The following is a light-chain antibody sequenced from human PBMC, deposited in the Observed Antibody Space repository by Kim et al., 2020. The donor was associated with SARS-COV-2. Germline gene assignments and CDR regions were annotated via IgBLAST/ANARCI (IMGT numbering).Light chain of an antibody. V-gene: IGLV3-19*01. CDR1: RPRSYD. J-gene: IGLJ3*02. CDR2: GKT. Sequence: ASGQIVRKTCTGDRPRSYDSSWYQRKPGQPPVIITYGKTFRPSGIPDRFSGSSSGNTVSLAITGAQAEDEANYYCNAQDSSGKHWVFGGGTQLTVL. CDR3: NAQDSSGKHWV.